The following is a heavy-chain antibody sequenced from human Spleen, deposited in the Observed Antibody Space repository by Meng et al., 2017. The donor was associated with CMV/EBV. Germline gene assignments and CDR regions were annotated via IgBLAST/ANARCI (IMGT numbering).Heavy chain of an antibody. V-gene: IGHV3-74*01. CDR1: GFTFSNYW. D-gene: IGHD3-3*01. Sequence: GESLKISCAVSGFTFSNYWMHWVRQAPGKGLVWVSRVSSDGSSSTHADFVKGRFTISRDNAKNTLYLQMNSLRAEDTAVYYCARTDSKYYNFWSGYYTGINFDYWGQGTRVTVSS. J-gene: IGHJ4*02. CDR2: VSSDGSSS. CDR3: ARTDSKYYNFWSGYYTGINFDY.